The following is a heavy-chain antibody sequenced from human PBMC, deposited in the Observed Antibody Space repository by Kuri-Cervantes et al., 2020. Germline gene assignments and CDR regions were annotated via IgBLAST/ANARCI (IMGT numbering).Heavy chain of an antibody. Sequence: GESLKISCAASGFTFSSYAMHWVRQAPGKGLEWVAVISYDGSNKYYADSVKGRFTISRDNSKNTLYLQMNSLRAEDTAVYYCARGEYSYAFDIWGQGTMVTVSS. CDR1: GFTFSSYA. V-gene: IGHV3-30-3*01. CDR2: ISYDGSNK. CDR3: ARGEYSYAFDI. D-gene: IGHD3-16*01. J-gene: IGHJ3*02.